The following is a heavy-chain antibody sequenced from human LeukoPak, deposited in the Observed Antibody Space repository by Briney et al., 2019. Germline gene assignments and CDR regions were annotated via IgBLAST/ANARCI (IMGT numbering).Heavy chain of an antibody. CDR3: AKFKSYYGSGNRGGDY. J-gene: IGHJ4*02. CDR1: GFTFSSYA. CDR2: ISGSGGST. Sequence: GGSLRLSCAASGFTFSSYAMSWVRQAPGKGLEWVSAISGSGGSTYYADSVKGRFTISRDNSKNTLYLQMNSLRAEDTAVYYCAKFKSYYGSGNRGGDYWGQGTLVTVSS. V-gene: IGHV3-23*01. D-gene: IGHD3-10*01.